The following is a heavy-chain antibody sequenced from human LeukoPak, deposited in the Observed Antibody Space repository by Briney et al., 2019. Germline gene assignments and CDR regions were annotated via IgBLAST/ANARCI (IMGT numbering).Heavy chain of an antibody. V-gene: IGHV1-2*02. Sequence: VASVKVSCKASGYTFTGYYIHWVRQAPGQGLEWMGWINPNSGGTNYAQKFQGRVTMTRDTSISTAYMELSRLRSDDTAVYYCARQYYDFWSGYYTGALDYWGQGTLVTVSS. J-gene: IGHJ4*02. CDR3: ARQYYDFWSGYYTGALDY. CDR2: INPNSGGT. CDR1: GYTFTGYY. D-gene: IGHD3-3*01.